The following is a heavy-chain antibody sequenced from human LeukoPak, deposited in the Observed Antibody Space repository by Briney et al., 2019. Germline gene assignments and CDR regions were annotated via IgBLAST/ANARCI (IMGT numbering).Heavy chain of an antibody. CDR1: GYTFTSYD. J-gene: IGHJ6*03. CDR3: ARAYRSSYYYYYYYMDV. D-gene: IGHD3-10*01. CDR2: MNPNSGNT. V-gene: IGHV1-8*03. Sequence: ASVKVSCKASGYTFTSYDINWVRQATGQGLEWMGWMNPNSGNTGYAQKFQGRVTITRNTSISTAYMELSSLRSEDTAVYYCARAYRSSYYYYYYYMDVWGKGTTVTVSS.